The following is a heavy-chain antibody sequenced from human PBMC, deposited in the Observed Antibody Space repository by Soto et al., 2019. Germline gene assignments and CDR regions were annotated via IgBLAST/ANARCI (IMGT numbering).Heavy chain of an antibody. CDR2: IYYSGRT. Sequence: FVTLHLICLVSGVSLRSSSYYWSGIRPTPGKGLEWIGSIYYSGRTYYNPSFKSRVTISIDTSKNQFSLKLSSVTATDTAVYDCARQRTTVVTQAYFDYWGQGALVTV. CDR3: ARQRTTVVTQAYFDY. V-gene: IGHV4-39*01. J-gene: IGHJ4*02. CDR1: GVSLRSSSYY. D-gene: IGHD2-21*02.